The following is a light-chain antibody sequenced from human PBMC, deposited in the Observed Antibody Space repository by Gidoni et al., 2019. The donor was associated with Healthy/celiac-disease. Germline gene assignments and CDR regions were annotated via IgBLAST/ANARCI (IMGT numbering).Light chain of an antibody. Sequence: EIVLTQSPATLSLSPGERATLSCRASQSVSSYLAWYKQKPGQAPRLLIYDASNRATGIPARFSGSGSGTDFTLTISSLEPEDFAVYYCQQRSNWPPGRAFGPGTKVDIK. CDR2: DAS. CDR1: QSVSSY. V-gene: IGKV3-11*01. J-gene: IGKJ3*01. CDR3: QQRSNWPPGRA.